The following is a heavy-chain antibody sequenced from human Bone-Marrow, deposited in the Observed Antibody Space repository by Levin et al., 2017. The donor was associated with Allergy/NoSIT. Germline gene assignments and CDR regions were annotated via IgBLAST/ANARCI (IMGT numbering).Heavy chain of an antibody. CDR3: ARNILEEQQLAASYYYYGMDV. Sequence: QPGGSLRLSCAASGLIVSTTYMSWVRQAPGKGLEWVSLIYSGGSTFYADSVKGRFTVSRDISDNTLYLRMNSLRVEDTAVYYCARNILEEQQLAASYYYYGMDVWGQGTTVTVSS. CDR2: IYSGGST. CDR1: GLIVSTTY. V-gene: IGHV3-53*01. D-gene: IGHD6-13*01. J-gene: IGHJ6*02.